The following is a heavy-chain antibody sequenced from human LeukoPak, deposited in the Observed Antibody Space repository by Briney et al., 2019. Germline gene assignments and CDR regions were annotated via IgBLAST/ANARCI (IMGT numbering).Heavy chain of an antibody. V-gene: IGHV3-7*01. Sequence: PGGFLRLSCAASGFHYISYWMTWVRRAPGKGLEWVANINRDGSDKYYVDSVKGRFTISRDNGDNSLSLQMNRLRAEDTAVYYCARSYYDSSGFGAFDIWGQGTTVTVSS. CDR3: ARSYYDSSGFGAFDI. CDR2: INRDGSDK. D-gene: IGHD3-22*01. CDR1: GFHYISYW. J-gene: IGHJ3*02.